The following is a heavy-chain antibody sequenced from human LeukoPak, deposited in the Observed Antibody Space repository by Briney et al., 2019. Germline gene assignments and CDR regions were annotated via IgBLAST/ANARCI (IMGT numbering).Heavy chain of an antibody. CDR3: AKVDRMIVAVTSYYFDY. Sequence: PGGSLRLSCAASGFTFSSYAMSWVRQAPGKGLEWVSAISGSGGSTYYADSVKGRFTISRDNSKNTLYLQMNSLRAEDTAAYYCAKVDRMIVAVTSYYFDYWGQGTLVTVSS. J-gene: IGHJ4*02. D-gene: IGHD3-22*01. CDR2: ISGSGGST. V-gene: IGHV3-23*01. CDR1: GFTFSSYA.